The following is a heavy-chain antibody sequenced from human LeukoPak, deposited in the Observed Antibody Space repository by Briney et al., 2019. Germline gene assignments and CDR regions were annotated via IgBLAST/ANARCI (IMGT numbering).Heavy chain of an antibody. CDR3: ARSKYGDYPYFDY. D-gene: IGHD4-17*01. Sequence: GGSLRLSCAASGFTFSSYWMHWVRQAPGKGLVWVSRINTDGSSTSYADSVKGRFTISRDNAKNTLYLQMNSPRAEDTAVYYCARSKYGDYPYFDYWGQGTLVTVSS. V-gene: IGHV3-74*01. J-gene: IGHJ4*02. CDR2: INTDGSST. CDR1: GFTFSSYW.